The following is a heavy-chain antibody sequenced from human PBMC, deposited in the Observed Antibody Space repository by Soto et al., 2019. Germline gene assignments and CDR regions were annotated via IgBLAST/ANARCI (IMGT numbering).Heavy chain of an antibody. D-gene: IGHD5-18*01. V-gene: IGHV4-59*01. CDR3: VGSLMSRAMESFDY. Sequence: HVQLQESGPGLVKPSEPLSLTCSVSAGSISRYYWGWVRQSPGEGLEWIAHISYTVDASYNPSLKSRVTISLDTSKNQIALRLMSVTAAYTAVYYCVGSLMSRAMESFDYWGQGTLVTVTS. CDR1: AGSISRYY. CDR2: ISYTVDA. J-gene: IGHJ4*02.